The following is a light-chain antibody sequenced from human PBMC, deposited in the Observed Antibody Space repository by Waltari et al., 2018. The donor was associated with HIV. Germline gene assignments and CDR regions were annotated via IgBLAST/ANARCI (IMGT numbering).Light chain of an antibody. CDR1: SSNIGRNY. CDR2: RNN. Sequence: QSVLTQPPSASGTPGQRVTISCSGSSSNIGRNYVYWHQQLPGTAPKLIIYRNNQRPSGVPDRFSGSKSGTSASLAINGLRSEDEADYYCAAWNDSLSGYVFGTGTKVTV. CDR3: AAWNDSLSGYV. V-gene: IGLV1-47*01. J-gene: IGLJ1*01.